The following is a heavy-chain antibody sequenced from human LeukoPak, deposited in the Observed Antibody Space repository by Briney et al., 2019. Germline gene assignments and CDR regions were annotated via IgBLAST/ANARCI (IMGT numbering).Heavy chain of an antibody. J-gene: IGHJ4*02. CDR3: ARGGKAAAGY. CDR1: GGSFSGYY. Sequence: SETLSLTCAVYGGSFSGYYWSWIRQPPGKGLEWIGEINHSGSTNYNPSLKSRVTISVDTSENQFSLKLSSVTAADTAVYYCARGGKAAAGYWGQGTLVTVSS. CDR2: INHSGST. D-gene: IGHD6-13*01. V-gene: IGHV4-34*01.